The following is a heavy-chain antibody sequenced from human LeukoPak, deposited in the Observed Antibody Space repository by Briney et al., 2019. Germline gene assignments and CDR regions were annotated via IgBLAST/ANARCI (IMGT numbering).Heavy chain of an antibody. CDR2: ISSSSSYI. Sequence: PGGSLRLSCAASGFTFSSYSMNWVRQAPGKGLEWVSSISSSSSYIYYADSVKGRFTISRDNAKNSLYLQMNSLRAEDTAVYYCAKPRRDILPLDYWGQGTLVTVSS. J-gene: IGHJ4*02. CDR3: AKPRRDILPLDY. CDR1: GFTFSSYS. D-gene: IGHD3-9*01. V-gene: IGHV3-21*01.